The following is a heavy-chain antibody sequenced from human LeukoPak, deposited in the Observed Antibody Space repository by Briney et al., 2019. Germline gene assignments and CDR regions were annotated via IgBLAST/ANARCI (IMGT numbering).Heavy chain of an antibody. V-gene: IGHV3-30*04. D-gene: IGHD5-12*01. J-gene: IGHJ4*02. CDR1: GFTFSSYA. CDR2: ISYDGSNK. Sequence: PGGSLRLSCAASGFTFSSYAMHWVRQAPGKGLEWVAVISYDGSNKYYADSVKGRFTISRDNSKNTLYLQMNSLRAEDTAFYYCAINGGGDSGYGNFDYWGQGTLVTVSS. CDR3: AINGGGDSGYGNFDY.